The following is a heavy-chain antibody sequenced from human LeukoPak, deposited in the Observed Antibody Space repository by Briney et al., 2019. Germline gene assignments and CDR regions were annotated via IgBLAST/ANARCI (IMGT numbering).Heavy chain of an antibody. CDR1: GFTFSSYA. D-gene: IGHD2-15*01. CDR2: ISGSGGST. V-gene: IGHV3-23*01. J-gene: IGHJ4*02. Sequence: GGSLRLSCAASGFTFSSYAMSWVRQAPGKGLEWVSAISGSGGSTYYADSVKGRFTISRDNSKNTLYLQMNSLRAEDTAVYYCAKDADIVVVVSADFDYWGQGTLVTVSS. CDR3: AKDADIVVVVSADFDY.